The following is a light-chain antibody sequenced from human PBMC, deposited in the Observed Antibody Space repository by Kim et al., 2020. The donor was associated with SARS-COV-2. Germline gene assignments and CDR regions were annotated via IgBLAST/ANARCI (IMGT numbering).Light chain of an antibody. CDR3: QQYSSYPGT. CDR1: QSISSW. V-gene: IGKV1-5*03. J-gene: IGKJ1*01. CDR2: KAS. Sequence: AAVGDRVTITCRASQSISSWLAWYQQIPGKAPKLLIYKASTLEGGVPSRFSGSGSGTEFTLTISSLQPDDFATYYCQQYSSYPGTFGQGTKVDIK.